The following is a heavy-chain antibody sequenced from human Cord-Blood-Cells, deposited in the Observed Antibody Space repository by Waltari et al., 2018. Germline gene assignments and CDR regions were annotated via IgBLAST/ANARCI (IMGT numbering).Heavy chain of an antibody. Sequence: QVQLVQSGAEVKKPGSSVKVSCKASGDTFSSYAISWVRQAPGQGLEWMGRIIPILGIANYAQKFQGRVTITADKSTSTAYMELSSLRSEDTAVYYCARTEVAVAGPPFDYWGQGTLVTVSS. J-gene: IGHJ4*02. D-gene: IGHD6-19*01. CDR2: IIPILGIA. CDR1: GDTFSSYA. CDR3: ARTEVAVAGPPFDY. V-gene: IGHV1-69*09.